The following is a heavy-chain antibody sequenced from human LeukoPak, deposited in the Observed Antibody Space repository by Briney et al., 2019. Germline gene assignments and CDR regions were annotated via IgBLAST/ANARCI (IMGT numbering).Heavy chain of an antibody. CDR1: GFTFSSYG. D-gene: IGHD1-26*01. CDR3: AKDRDSGSSLDEPDY. V-gene: IGHV3-30*02. Sequence: GGSLRLSCAASGFTFSSYGMHWVRQAPGKGLEWVAFIRYDGSNKYYADSVKGRFTISRDNSKNTLYLQMNSLRAEDTAVYYCAKDRDSGSSLDEPDYWGQGTLVTVSS. CDR2: IRYDGSNK. J-gene: IGHJ4*02.